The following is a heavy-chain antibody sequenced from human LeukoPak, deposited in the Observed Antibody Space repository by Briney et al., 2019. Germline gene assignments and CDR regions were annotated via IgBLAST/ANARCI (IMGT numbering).Heavy chain of an antibody. CDR1: GFTFSSYS. Sequence: GGSLRLSCAASGFTFSSYSMNWVRQAPGKGLEWVSSISSSSSYIYYADSVKGRFTISRDNAKNSLYLQMNSLRAEDPAVYYCARARIVVVPAAIDWFDPWGQGTLVTVSS. CDR2: ISSSSSYI. D-gene: IGHD2-2*02. V-gene: IGHV3-21*01. J-gene: IGHJ5*02. CDR3: ARARIVVVPAAIDWFDP.